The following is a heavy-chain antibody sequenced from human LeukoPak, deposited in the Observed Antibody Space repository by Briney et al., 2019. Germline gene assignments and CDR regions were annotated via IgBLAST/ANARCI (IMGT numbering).Heavy chain of an antibody. V-gene: IGHV1-2*02. J-gene: IGHJ4*02. CDR2: INPNSGGT. CDR1: GYTFTAYY. Sequence: ASVKVSCKASGYTFTAYYLHWVRQAPGQGLEWMGWINPNSGGTNYAQRFQGRVTMTRDTSINTAYMELSRLRPDDTAVYYCARMKMIVIIAECFWGQGTLVTVSS. D-gene: IGHD3-22*01. CDR3: ARMKMIVIIAECF.